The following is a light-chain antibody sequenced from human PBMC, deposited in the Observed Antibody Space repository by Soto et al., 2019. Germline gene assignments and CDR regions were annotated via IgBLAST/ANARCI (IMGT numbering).Light chain of an antibody. CDR1: QSVSSY. J-gene: IGKJ4*01. Sequence: EIVLPQSPATRSLSPGERSTLSCRASQSVSSYLAWYQQKPGQAPRLLIYGASTRDTGIPARFSGSGSGTEFTLSISSLQSEDFAVYFCQQYHNWVTFAGGTKVDIK. CDR3: QQYHNWVT. V-gene: IGKV3D-15*01. CDR2: GAS.